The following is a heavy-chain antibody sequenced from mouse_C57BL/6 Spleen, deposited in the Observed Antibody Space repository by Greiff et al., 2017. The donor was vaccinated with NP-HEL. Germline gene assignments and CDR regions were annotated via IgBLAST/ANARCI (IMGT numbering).Heavy chain of an antibody. CDR1: GFSLTSYG. J-gene: IGHJ3*01. Sequence: VMLVESGPGLVAPSQSLSITCTVSGFSLTSYGVDWVRQSPGKGLEWLGVIWGVGSTNYNAALKSRMSISKDNSKSQVFLKMNSLQTDDTAMYYCASESYGSLAYWGQGTLVTVSA. CDR3: ASESYGSLAY. CDR2: IWGVGST. V-gene: IGHV2-6*01. D-gene: IGHD2-2*01.